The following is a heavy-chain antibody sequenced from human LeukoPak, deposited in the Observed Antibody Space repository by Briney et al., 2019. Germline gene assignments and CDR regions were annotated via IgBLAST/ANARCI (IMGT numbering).Heavy chain of an antibody. D-gene: IGHD3-22*01. Sequence: ASVKVSCKASGNRFTSHDIIWVRQAPGQGLEWMGIINPSDGSTSYAQKFQGRVTMTRDTSTSTVYMELSSLRSEDTAVYYCARDWSPGYYDSSGYSLTFDYWGQGTLVTVSS. CDR2: INPSDGST. J-gene: IGHJ4*02. CDR1: GNRFTSHD. V-gene: IGHV1-46*01. CDR3: ARDWSPGYYDSSGYSLTFDY.